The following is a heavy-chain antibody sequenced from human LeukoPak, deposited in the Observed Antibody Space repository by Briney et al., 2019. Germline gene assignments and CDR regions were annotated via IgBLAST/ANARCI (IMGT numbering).Heavy chain of an antibody. Sequence: ASVKVFCKASGYSFTSYDFNWVRQAPGQGLEWIGWMNPNIGNTGYAQKFQGRVTMTRDISISTAYMELSSLRSEDTAVYYCARRGTTPFGYWGQGTLVTVSS. V-gene: IGHV1-8*01. CDR3: ARRGTTPFGY. CDR1: GYSFTSYD. CDR2: MNPNIGNT. J-gene: IGHJ4*02. D-gene: IGHD1-1*01.